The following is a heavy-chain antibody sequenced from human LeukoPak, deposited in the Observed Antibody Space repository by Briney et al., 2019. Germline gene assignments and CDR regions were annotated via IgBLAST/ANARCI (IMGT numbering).Heavy chain of an antibody. D-gene: IGHD2-8*01. CDR3: ARGRGVLMVYAIQDLYWFDP. Sequence: SETLSLTCAVYGRSFSGYYWSWIRQPPGKGLEWIGEINHSGSTNYNPSLKSRVTISVDTSKNQFSLKLSSVTAADTAVYYCARGRGVLMVYAIQDLYWFDPWGQGTLVTVSS. J-gene: IGHJ5*02. CDR1: GRSFSGYY. CDR2: INHSGST. V-gene: IGHV4-34*01.